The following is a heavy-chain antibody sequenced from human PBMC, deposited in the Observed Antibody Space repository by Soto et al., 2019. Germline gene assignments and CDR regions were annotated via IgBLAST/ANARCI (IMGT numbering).Heavy chain of an antibody. CDR3: ASHPGDYNVNYYYYYMDV. J-gene: IGHJ6*03. CDR2: IYYSGST. D-gene: IGHD4-17*01. CDR1: GGSISSSSYY. V-gene: IGHV4-39*01. Sequence: QLQLQESGPGLVKPSETLSLTCTVSGGSISSSSYYWGWIRQPPGKGLEWIGSIYYSGSTYYNPSLKSRVTISVDTAKSQFSLKLSSVTAADTAVYYCASHPGDYNVNYYYYYMDVWGKGTTVTVSS.